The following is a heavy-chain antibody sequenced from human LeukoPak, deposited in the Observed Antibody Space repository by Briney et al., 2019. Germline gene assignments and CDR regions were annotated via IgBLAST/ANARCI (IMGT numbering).Heavy chain of an antibody. V-gene: IGHV1-69*04. D-gene: IGHD3-10*01. CDR3: ARDSHGSGSYYPRKDYYYGMDV. CDR1: GYTFTSYG. CDR2: IIPILGIA. J-gene: IGHJ6*02. Sequence: SVKVSCKASGYTFTSYGISWVRQAPGQGLEWMGRIIPILGIANYAQKFQGRVTITADKSTSTAYMELSSLRSEDTAVYYCARDSHGSGSYYPRKDYYYGMDVWGQGTTVTVSS.